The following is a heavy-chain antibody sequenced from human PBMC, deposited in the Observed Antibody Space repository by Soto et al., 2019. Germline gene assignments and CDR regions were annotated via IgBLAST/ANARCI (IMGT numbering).Heavy chain of an antibody. CDR1: GGSISSYY. Sequence: QVQLQESGPGLVKPSETLSLTCTVSGGSISSYYWSWIRQPPGKGLEWIGDIYYSGSTNYNPSLKTRLTISVDTSNNEFAPKLSFVPAAGTAVYYCARVVGATGDAFDIWGQGTMVTVSS. J-gene: IGHJ3*02. V-gene: IGHV4-59*01. CDR2: IYYSGST. D-gene: IGHD1-26*01. CDR3: ARVVGATGDAFDI.